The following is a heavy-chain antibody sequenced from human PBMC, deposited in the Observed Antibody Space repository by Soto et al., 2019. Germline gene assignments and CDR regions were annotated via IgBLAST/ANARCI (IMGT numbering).Heavy chain of an antibody. V-gene: IGHV4-30-4*01. CDR2: ISYSGST. CDR1: GGSISSGNYY. CDR3: ATMGTPATGLYFFDY. J-gene: IGHJ4*02. Sequence: QVQLQESGPGLVKPSQTLSLTCTVSGGSISSGNYYWSWIRQPPGKGLECIGFISYSGSTYYSTFLQSRVTISIDTSMGQFSLNLCFVTAADTAVYYCATMGTPATGLYFFDYWRQGSLVTVSS. D-gene: IGHD2-15*01.